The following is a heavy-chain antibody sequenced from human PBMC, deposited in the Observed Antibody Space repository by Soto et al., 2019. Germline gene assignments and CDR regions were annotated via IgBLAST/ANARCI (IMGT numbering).Heavy chain of an antibody. Sequence: SETLSLTCTVSGGSISSGGYYWSWIRQHPGKGLEWIGYIYYSGSTYYNPSLKSRVTISVDTSKNQFSLKLSSVTAADTAVYYCARDGMGSGSSYGIVYWGQGTLVTVSS. V-gene: IGHV4-31*03. CDR1: GGSISSGGYY. CDR2: IYYSGST. CDR3: ARDGMGSGSSYGIVY. J-gene: IGHJ4*02. D-gene: IGHD3-22*01.